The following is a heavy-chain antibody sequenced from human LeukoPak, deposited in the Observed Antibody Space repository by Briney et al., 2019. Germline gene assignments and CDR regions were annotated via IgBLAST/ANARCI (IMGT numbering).Heavy chain of an antibody. CDR3: ARDLGNYDILTGYFRYYYYYGMDV. CDR2: ISSSISYI. J-gene: IGHJ6*02. D-gene: IGHD3-9*01. Sequence: GGSLRLSCAASGFTFSSSSMNWLRQAPGKGLEWVSSISSSISYIYYADSVKGRFTISRDNAKNSLYLQMNSLRAEDTAVYYCARDLGNYDILTGYFRYYYYYGMDVWGQGTTVTVSS. CDR1: GFTFSSSS. V-gene: IGHV3-21*01.